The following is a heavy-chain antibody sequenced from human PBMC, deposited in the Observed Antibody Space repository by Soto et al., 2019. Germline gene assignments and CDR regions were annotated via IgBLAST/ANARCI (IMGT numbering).Heavy chain of an antibody. D-gene: IGHD5-18*01. V-gene: IGHV5-10-1*01. J-gene: IGHJ3*02. Sequence: PGESLKISGKGSGYSFISYWISWVRQMPGKGLEWMGRIDPSDSYTNYSPSFQGHVTISADKSISTAYLQWSSLKASDTAMYYCARFRGYSYRDAFDIWGQGTMVTVSS. CDR3: ARFRGYSYRDAFDI. CDR1: GYSFISYW. CDR2: IDPSDSYT.